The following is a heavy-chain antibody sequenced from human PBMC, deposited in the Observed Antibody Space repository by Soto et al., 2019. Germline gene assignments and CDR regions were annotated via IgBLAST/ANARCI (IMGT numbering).Heavy chain of an antibody. CDR3: AKISGYDPSHREPFDY. Sequence: PGGSLRLSCAASGFTFSSYALSWVRQAPGKGLEWVSAISGSGGSTYYADSVKGRFTISRDNSKNTLYLQMNSLRAEDTAVYYCAKISGYDPSHREPFDYWGQGTLVTVSS. CDR1: GFTFSSYA. D-gene: IGHD5-12*01. J-gene: IGHJ4*02. V-gene: IGHV3-23*01. CDR2: ISGSGGST.